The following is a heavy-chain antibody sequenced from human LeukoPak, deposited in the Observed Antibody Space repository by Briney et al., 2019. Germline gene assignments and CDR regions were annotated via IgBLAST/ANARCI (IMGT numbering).Heavy chain of an antibody. J-gene: IGHJ4*02. D-gene: IGHD1-1*01. V-gene: IGHV1-46*01. CDR3: ARDNTSTGPFDY. CDR1: GYTFTSHY. Sequence: ASVKVSFKASGYTFTSHYMHWVRQAPGQGLEWMGIVDPSGGTTSRAQKFQGRVTITRDTSTSTVYMELSSLRSEDTAVYYCARDNTSTGPFDYWGQGTLVTVSS. CDR2: VDPSGGTT.